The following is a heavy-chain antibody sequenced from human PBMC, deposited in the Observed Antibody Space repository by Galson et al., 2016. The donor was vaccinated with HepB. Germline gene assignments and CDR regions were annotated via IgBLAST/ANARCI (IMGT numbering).Heavy chain of an antibody. J-gene: IGHJ3*02. Sequence: SLRLSCAASGITLRGYAMNWVRQAPGKGLDWVSCISRGGTYTYYADSVKGRFTVSRDNAKNSLYLQMNNLRAEDTALYYCASERLGSSGYSYPDALEIWGLGTMVTVSS. D-gene: IGHD3-22*01. CDR3: ASERLGSSGYSYPDALEI. CDR2: ISRGGTYT. V-gene: IGHV3-21*01. CDR1: GITLRGYA.